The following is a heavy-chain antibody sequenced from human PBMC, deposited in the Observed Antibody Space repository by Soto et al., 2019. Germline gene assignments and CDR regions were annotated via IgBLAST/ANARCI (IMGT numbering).Heavy chain of an antibody. CDR2: INGRGSPT. V-gene: IGHV3-23*01. CDR1: GFTFSIYA. CDR3: SKHIEGAGNWYFDL. Sequence: EVQLLESGGGLVQPGGSLGLSCAASGFTFSIYAMRWVRQAPGKGPEWVSVINGRGSPTFYADSVKGRFTISRDNSKNTLSLQLNSLRAEDTAIYYCSKHIEGAGNWYFDLWGRGTLVTVSS. D-gene: IGHD2-21*01. J-gene: IGHJ2*01.